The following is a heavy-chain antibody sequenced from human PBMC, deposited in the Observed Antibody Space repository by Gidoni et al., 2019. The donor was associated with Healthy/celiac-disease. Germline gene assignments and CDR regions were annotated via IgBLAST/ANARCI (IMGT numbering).Heavy chain of an antibody. D-gene: IGHD2-15*01. CDR1: GGTFSSYA. J-gene: IGHJ5*02. Sequence: QVQLVQSGAEVKKPGSSVKVSCKASGGTFSSYAISWVRQAPGQGLEWMGGIIPIFGTANYEQKFQGRVTITADESTSTAYMELSSLRSEDTAVYYCAGGGSGGSTEGRGWFDPWGQGTLVTVSS. CDR2: IIPIFGTA. V-gene: IGHV1-69*01. CDR3: AGGGSGGSTEGRGWFDP.